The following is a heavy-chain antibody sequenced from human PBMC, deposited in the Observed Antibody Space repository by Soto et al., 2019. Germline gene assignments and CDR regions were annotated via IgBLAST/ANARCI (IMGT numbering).Heavy chain of an antibody. D-gene: IGHD5-18*01. J-gene: IGHJ4*02. Sequence: SWIRQPPGEGLEWIGYIYYSGSTNYNPSLKSRVTISVDTSKNQFSLKLTSVTAADTALYYCARHRYSYGVYYFDYWGQGTLVTVPQ. CDR3: ARHRYSYGVYYFDY. V-gene: IGHV4-59*08. CDR2: IYYSGST.